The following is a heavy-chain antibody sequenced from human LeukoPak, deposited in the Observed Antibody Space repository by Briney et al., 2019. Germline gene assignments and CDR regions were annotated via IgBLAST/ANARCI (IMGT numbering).Heavy chain of an antibody. Sequence: RASVKVSCEASGGTFSSYAISWVRQAPGQGLEWMGRIIPILGIANYAQKFQGRVTITADKSTSTAYMELSSLRSEDTAVYYCARVRQLPIVGATSNWFDPWGQGTLVTVSS. V-gene: IGHV1-69*04. CDR1: GGTFSSYA. CDR3: ARVRQLPIVGATSNWFDP. J-gene: IGHJ5*02. CDR2: IIPILGIA. D-gene: IGHD1-26*01.